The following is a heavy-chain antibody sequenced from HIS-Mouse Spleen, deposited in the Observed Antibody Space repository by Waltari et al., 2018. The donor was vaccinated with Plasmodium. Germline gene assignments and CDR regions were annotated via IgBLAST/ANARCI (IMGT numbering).Heavy chain of an antibody. CDR1: GGSFSGYY. CDR3: ARVTSSGVYWYFDL. Sequence: QVQLQQWGAGLLKPSETLSLTCAVYGGSFSGYYWSWIRQPPGKGLEWIGEIIHSGSTNYNPSLKSRVTISVDTSKNQFSLKLSSVTAADTAVYYCARVTSSGVYWYFDLWGRGTLVTVSS. V-gene: IGHV4-34*12. D-gene: IGHD3-3*01. CDR2: IIHSGST. J-gene: IGHJ2*01.